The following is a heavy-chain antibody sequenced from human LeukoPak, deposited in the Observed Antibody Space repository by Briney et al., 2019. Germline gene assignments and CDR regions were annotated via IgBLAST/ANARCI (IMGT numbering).Heavy chain of an antibody. Sequence: PGGSLRLSCAASGFTFSSYSMNWVRQAPGKGLEWVAVIWHDGSNKYYADSVKGRFTISRDNSKNTLYLQMNSLRAEDTAVYYCARACSGGSCYFDYWGQGTLVTVSS. CDR3: ARACSGGSCYFDY. V-gene: IGHV3-33*08. CDR1: GFTFSSYS. J-gene: IGHJ4*02. CDR2: IWHDGSNK. D-gene: IGHD2-15*01.